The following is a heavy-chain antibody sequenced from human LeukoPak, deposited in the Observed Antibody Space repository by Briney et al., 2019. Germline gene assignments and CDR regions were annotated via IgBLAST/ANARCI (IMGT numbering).Heavy chain of an antibody. CDR1: GGSVSSGSYY. CDR2: VYYSGST. V-gene: IGHV4-61*01. J-gene: IGHJ4*02. CDR3: ARATPSRSGLNY. Sequence: SETLSPISTVSGGSVSSGSYYWSWIRQPPGKGLDWVGYVYYSGSTSYNPSLKSRLTISLDTSRNQFSLKLTSVTAADTAVYYCARATPSRSGLNYWGQGTLVTVSS. D-gene: IGHD6-19*01.